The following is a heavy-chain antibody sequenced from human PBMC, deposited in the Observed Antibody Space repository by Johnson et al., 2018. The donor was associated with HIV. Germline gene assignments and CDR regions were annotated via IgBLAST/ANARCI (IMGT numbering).Heavy chain of an antibody. D-gene: IGHD7-27*01. CDR3: AGKTGYDAFDI. Sequence: EVQLVESGGGLVQPGGSLRVSCAASGFTVSSNYMSWVRQAPGKGLEWVSVIYSGGGTYYADSVKGRFTISRDNSKNTLYLQMNSLRAEDTAVYYCAGKTGYDAFDIWGQGTMVTVAS. V-gene: IGHV3-66*02. CDR1: GFTVSSNY. CDR2: IYSGGGT. J-gene: IGHJ3*02.